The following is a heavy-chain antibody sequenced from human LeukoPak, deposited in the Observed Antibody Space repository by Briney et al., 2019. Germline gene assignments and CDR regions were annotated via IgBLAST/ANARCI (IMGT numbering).Heavy chain of an antibody. V-gene: IGHV3-30-3*01. J-gene: IGHJ4*02. CDR2: ISYDGSNK. CDR1: GFTFSSYA. D-gene: IGHD3-10*01. CDR3: ARARGSAGRDY. Sequence: GGSLRLSCAASGFTFSSYAMHWVRQAPGKGLEWVAVISYDGSNKYYADSVKGRFTISRDNSKNTLYLQMNSLRAEDTAVYYCARARGSAGRDYWGQGTLVTVSS.